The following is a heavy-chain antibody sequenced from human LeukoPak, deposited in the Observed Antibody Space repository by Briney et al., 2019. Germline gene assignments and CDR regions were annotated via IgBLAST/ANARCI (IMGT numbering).Heavy chain of an antibody. CDR3: ARDYYGSGVDY. CDR2: ISSSSSTI. V-gene: IGHV3-48*04. J-gene: IGHJ4*02. CDR1: GFTFSSYS. Sequence: PGGSLRLSCAASGFTFSSYSMNWVRQAPGKGLEWVSYISSSSSTIYYADSVKGRFTISRDNAKNSLYLQMNSLRAEDTAVYYCARDYYGSGVDYWGQGTLVTVSS. D-gene: IGHD3-10*01.